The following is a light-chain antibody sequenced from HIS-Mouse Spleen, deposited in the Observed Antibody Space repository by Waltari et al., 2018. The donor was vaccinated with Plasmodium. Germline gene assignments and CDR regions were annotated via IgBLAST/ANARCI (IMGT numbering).Light chain of an antibody. CDR3: QQYYSYLLT. V-gene: IGKV1-8*01. CDR2: AAS. J-gene: IGKJ4*01. Sequence: IRMTQSPSSFSASTGDRATTTCRTSQGISSYLAWYQQKPGKAPKLLIYAASTLQSGVPSRFSGSGSGTDFTLTISCLQSEDFATYYCQQYYSYLLTFGGGTKVEIK. CDR1: QGISSY.